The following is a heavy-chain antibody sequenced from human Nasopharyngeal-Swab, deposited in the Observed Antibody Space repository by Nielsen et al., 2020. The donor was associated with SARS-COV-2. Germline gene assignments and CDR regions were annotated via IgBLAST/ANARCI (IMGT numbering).Heavy chain of an antibody. CDR3: ARLDPFGSEDK. J-gene: IGHJ4*02. D-gene: IGHD3-3*01. Sequence: SETLSLTCAVYRGSFTDYYWSWIRQPPGKGLEWIGEINPGRSTSYNPSLKSRVTISVDTSNNHFSLNVSSVTAADTAVYYCARLDPFGSEDKWGQGTLVTVSS. CDR1: RGSFTDYY. CDR2: INPGRST. V-gene: IGHV4-34*01.